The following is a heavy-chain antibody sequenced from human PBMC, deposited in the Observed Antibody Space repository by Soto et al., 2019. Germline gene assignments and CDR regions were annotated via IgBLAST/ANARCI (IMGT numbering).Heavy chain of an antibody. CDR1: GGTFNSYT. Sequence: QVQLVQSGPELKKPGSSVRVSCRASGGTFNSYTITWVRQSPGQGLEWLGRIIATLDLTNSAQNFQGRVTITADNSTSKAYMELTSLRSEDTAGYYCPPEIGDQTAFDNWGQGTVVTVSS. J-gene: IGHJ3*02. D-gene: IGHD2-2*01. CDR3: PPEIGDQTAFDN. CDR2: IIATLDLT. V-gene: IGHV1-69*02.